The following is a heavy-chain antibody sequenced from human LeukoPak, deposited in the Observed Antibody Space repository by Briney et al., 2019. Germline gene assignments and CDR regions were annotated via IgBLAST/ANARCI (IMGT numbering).Heavy chain of an antibody. V-gene: IGHV3-64D*06. CDR2: SSSKGDST. D-gene: IGHD3-22*01. J-gene: IGHJ5*01. CDR1: GFTISTYA. CDR3: VKASSDYYYDS. Sequence: PGGSLRLSCSASGFTISTYAMHWVRQAPGKGLEYVSASSSKGDSTFYADSVKGRFTISRDNSKNTLYLQMSSLRTEDTAVYYCVKASSDYYYDSWGQGTLVTVSS.